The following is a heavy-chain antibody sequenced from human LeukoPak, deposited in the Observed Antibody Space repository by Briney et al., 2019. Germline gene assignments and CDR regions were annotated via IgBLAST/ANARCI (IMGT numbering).Heavy chain of an antibody. Sequence: PGRSLRLSCAASGFTFSSYGMHWVRQAPGKGLEWVAVFSSDGRSTFYAENVQGRFTLSRDNSKNTLSLQMNSLRAEDTAVYYCAKSYYYHSGSFDYWGQGTLVTVSS. J-gene: IGHJ4*02. CDR1: GFTFSSYG. V-gene: IGHV3-30*18. CDR3: AKSYYYHSGSFDY. CDR2: FSSDGRST. D-gene: IGHD3-10*01.